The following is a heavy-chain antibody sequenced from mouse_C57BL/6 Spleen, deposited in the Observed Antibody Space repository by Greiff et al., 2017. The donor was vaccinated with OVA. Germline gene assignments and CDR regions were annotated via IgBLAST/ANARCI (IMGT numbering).Heavy chain of an antibody. J-gene: IGHJ1*03. D-gene: IGHD1-1*01. CDR2: IWSGGST. CDR1: GFSLTSYG. CDR3: ARTPYYYGSSSNWYFDV. Sequence: VKVVESGPGLVQPSQSLSITCTVSGFSLTSYGVHWVRQSPGKGLEWLGVIWSGGSTDYNAAFISRLSISKDNSKSQVFFKMNSLQADDTAIYYCARTPYYYGSSSNWYFDVWGTGTTVTVSS. V-gene: IGHV2-2*01.